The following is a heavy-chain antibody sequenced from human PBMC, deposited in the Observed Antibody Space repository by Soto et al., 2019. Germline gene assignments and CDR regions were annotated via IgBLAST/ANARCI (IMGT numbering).Heavy chain of an antibody. V-gene: IGHV4-39*01. D-gene: IGHD1-20*01. CDR2: IYYSGST. Sequence: QLQLQESGPGLVKPSETLSLTCTVSGGSISSSSYYWGWIRQPPGKGLEWIGSIYYSGSTYYNPPLKCRVTITVDMSKNQVSLKISSVSAADTAVYYRAGFGITGTHARVDAFDIWGKGTMVTVSS. CDR3: AGFGITGTHARVDAFDI. J-gene: IGHJ3*02. CDR1: GGSISSSSYY.